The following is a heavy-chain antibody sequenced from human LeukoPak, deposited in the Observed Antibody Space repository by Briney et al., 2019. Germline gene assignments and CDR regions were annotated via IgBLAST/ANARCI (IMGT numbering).Heavy chain of an antibody. CDR3: IRDVRSADL. Sequence: GGSLRLSCVASGFTFSNYWMHWVRHPPGKGLVWVSRIYVDGRTTNYADSVKGRFTISRDNAKNTVYLEMNTLSVEDTATYYCIRDVRSADLWGQGTLVTVTS. CDR1: GFTFSNYW. V-gene: IGHV3-74*01. CDR2: IYVDGRTT. J-gene: IGHJ5*02.